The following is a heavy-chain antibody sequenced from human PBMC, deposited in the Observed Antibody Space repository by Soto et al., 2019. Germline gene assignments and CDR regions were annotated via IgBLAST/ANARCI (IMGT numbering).Heavy chain of an antibody. V-gene: IGHV4-30-2*01. CDR1: GGSISSGGYS. J-gene: IGHJ3*02. CDR2: IYHSGST. CDR3: ARTRDHYYDSSGYFVYHDAFDI. Sequence: QLQLQESGSGLVKPSQTLSLTCAVSGGSISSGGYSWSWIRQPPGKGLEWIGYIYHSGSTYYNPCLKSRFSIPEHRSKNQFSLKLSSVTAEDTVVYYCARTRDHYYDSSGYFVYHDAFDIWGQGTMVTVSS. D-gene: IGHD3-22*01.